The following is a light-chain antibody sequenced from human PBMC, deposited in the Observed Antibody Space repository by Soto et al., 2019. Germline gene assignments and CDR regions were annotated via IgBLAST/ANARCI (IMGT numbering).Light chain of an antibody. V-gene: IGKV1-5*03. Sequence: DIQMTQSPSTLSGSVGDRVTITCRASQTISSWLAWYQQKPGKAPKLLIYKASTLKSGVPSRFSGSGSGTEFTLTISSLQTDDFATYYCQHYNSYSEAFGQGTTV. CDR1: QTISSW. J-gene: IGKJ1*01. CDR2: KAS. CDR3: QHYNSYSEA.